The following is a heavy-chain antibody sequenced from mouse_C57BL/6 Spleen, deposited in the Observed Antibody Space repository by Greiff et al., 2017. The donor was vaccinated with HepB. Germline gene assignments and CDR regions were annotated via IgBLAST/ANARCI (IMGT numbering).Heavy chain of an antibody. Sequence: QVQLQQSGAELVKPGASVKLSCKASGYTFTSYWMQWVKQRPGQGLEWIGEIDPSDSYTNYNQKFKGKATLTVDPSSSTAYMQLSSLTSEDSAVYYCARFGNSFAYWGQGTLVTVSA. V-gene: IGHV1-50*01. D-gene: IGHD2-1*01. CDR1: GYTFTSYW. CDR3: ARFGNSFAY. CDR2: IDPSDSYT. J-gene: IGHJ3*01.